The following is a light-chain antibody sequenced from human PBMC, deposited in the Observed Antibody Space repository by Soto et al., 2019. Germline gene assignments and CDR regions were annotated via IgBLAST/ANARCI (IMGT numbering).Light chain of an antibody. Sequence: DLPMTQSPSSLSASVGDRVTITCRASQSISSYLNWYQQKPGKAPKLLIYAASSLQSGVPSRFSGSGSGTDFTLTISSLQPEDFATYYCQQSYSTPRKFGQGTKVEIK. CDR1: QSISSY. J-gene: IGKJ1*01. CDR3: QQSYSTPRK. CDR2: AAS. V-gene: IGKV1-39*01.